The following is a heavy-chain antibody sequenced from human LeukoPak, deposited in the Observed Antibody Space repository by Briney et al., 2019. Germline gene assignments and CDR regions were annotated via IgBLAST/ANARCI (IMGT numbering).Heavy chain of an antibody. Sequence: GSLGLSFAASGFPFSSYAISWVRQAPGKGLGLVSAISGSGGSTYYADSVKGRFTISRDNSKDTLYLQMNSLRAEDTAVYYCARNDYGDYGRPFFYWGQGTLVTVSS. CDR3: ARNDYGDYGRPFFY. J-gene: IGHJ4*02. CDR2: ISGSGGST. V-gene: IGHV3-23*01. D-gene: IGHD4-17*01. CDR1: GFPFSSYA.